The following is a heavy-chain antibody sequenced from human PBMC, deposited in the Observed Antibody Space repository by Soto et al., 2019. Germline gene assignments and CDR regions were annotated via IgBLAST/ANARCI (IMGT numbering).Heavy chain of an antibody. J-gene: IGHJ4*02. CDR3: AGGGDGGGHCFDY. V-gene: IGHV3-30*04. CDR2: ISYDGSNK. D-gene: IGHD3-16*01. Sequence: QVQLVESGGGVVQPGRSLRLSCAASRFTFSTYAMHWVRQAPGKGLEWVAVISYDGSNKYYADSVKGRFTISRATSKNALSLQMKSLRADDTAVYYCAGGGDGGGHCFDYWGQGTLVTVSS. CDR1: RFTFSTYA.